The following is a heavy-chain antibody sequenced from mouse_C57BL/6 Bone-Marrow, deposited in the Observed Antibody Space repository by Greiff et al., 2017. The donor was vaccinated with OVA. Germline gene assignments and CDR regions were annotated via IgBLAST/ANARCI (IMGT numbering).Heavy chain of an antibody. V-gene: IGHV1-72*01. D-gene: IGHD2-3*01. J-gene: IGHJ1*03. CDR3: AREWDGSNWYFDV. CDR2: IDPNSGGT. CDR1: GYTFTSYW. Sequence: QVHVKQSGAELVKPGASVKLSCKASGYTFTSYWMHWVKQRPGRGLEWIGRIDPNSGGTKYNEKFKSKATLTVDKPSSTAYMQLSSLTSEDSAVYNCAREWDGSNWYFDVWGTGTTVTVSS.